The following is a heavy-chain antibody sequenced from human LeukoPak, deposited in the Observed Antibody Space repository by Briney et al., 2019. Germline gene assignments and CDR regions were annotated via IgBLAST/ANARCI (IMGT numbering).Heavy chain of an antibody. CDR3: ARTIGGGYSYGPYFDY. CDR2: ISAYNGNT. Sequence: GASVKVSCKASGYTFISYGISWVRQAPGQGLEWMGRISAYNGNTDYAQKFQGRLTMTTDTSTSTAYMELRSLRSDDPAVFYCARTIGGGYSYGPYFDYWGQGSLVAVSS. CDR1: GYTFISYG. D-gene: IGHD5-18*01. V-gene: IGHV1-18*01. J-gene: IGHJ4*02.